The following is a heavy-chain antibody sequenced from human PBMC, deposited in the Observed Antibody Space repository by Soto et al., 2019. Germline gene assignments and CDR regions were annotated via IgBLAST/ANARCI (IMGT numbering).Heavy chain of an antibody. CDR1: GGAFNGDY. D-gene: IGHD6-19*01. J-gene: IGHJ5*02. CDR2: VSYSGST. V-gene: IGHV4-59*08. Sequence: SETLSLTCSLSGGAFNGDYWSWIRQPPGKGLEWIGFVSYSGSTDYHPSLKSRVTISIDTSKNQFSLKMIFVTAADTAVYYCARHGSDSGWFFFDPWGQGALVTVSS. CDR3: ARHGSDSGWFFFDP.